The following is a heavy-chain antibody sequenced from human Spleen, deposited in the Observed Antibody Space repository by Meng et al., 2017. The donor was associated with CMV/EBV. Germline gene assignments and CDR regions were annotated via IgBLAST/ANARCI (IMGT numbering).Heavy chain of an antibody. CDR1: GGTFSSYA. V-gene: IGHV1-69*10. D-gene: IGHD3-22*01. CDR2: IIPILGIA. J-gene: IGHJ4*02. Sequence: ASGGTFSSYAISWVRQAPGQGLEWMGGIIPILGIANYAQKFQGRVTITADKSTSTAYMELSSLRSEDTAVYYCARVEVYYDSSGYGYWGQGTLVTVSS. CDR3: ARVEVYYDSSGYGY.